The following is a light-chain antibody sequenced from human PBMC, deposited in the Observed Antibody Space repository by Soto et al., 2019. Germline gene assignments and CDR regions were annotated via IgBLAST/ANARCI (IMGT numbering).Light chain of an antibody. CDR1: SSDVGSYNR. V-gene: IGLV2-18*02. Sequence: QSALNQPPSVSGSPGQSVTISCTGTSSDVGSYNRVSWYQQPPGTAPKLMIYEVSNRPSGVPDRFFGSKSGNTASLTISWLQAEDEADYYCSSFTSSNTWVFGGGTKLTVL. J-gene: IGLJ3*02. CDR2: EVS. CDR3: SSFTSSNTWV.